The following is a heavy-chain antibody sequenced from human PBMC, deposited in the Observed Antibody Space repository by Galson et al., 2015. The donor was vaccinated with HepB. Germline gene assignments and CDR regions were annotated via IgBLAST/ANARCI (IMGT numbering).Heavy chain of an antibody. Sequence: SLRLSCAASGFTFGDYAMSWVRQAPGKGLEWVGFIRSKAYGGTTEYAASVKGRFTISRDDSKSIAYLQMNSLKTEDTAVYYCTRVGRIAAAAHHLDYWGQGTLVTVSS. J-gene: IGHJ4*02. CDR2: IRSKAYGGTT. V-gene: IGHV3-49*04. CDR1: GFTFGDYA. CDR3: TRVGRIAAAAHHLDY. D-gene: IGHD6-13*01.